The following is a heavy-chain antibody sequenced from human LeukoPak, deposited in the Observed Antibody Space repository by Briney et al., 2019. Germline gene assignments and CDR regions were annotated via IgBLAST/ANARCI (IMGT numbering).Heavy chain of an antibody. CDR3: ARRERSSGYSFDY. J-gene: IGHJ4*02. Sequence: SEILSLTCAVYGGSFSGYYWSWIRQPPGKGLEWIGEINHSGSTNYNPSLKSRVTISVDTSKNQFSLKLSSVTAADTAVYYCARRERSSGYSFDYWGQGTLVTVSS. CDR1: GGSFSGYY. CDR2: INHSGST. V-gene: IGHV4-34*01. D-gene: IGHD3-22*01.